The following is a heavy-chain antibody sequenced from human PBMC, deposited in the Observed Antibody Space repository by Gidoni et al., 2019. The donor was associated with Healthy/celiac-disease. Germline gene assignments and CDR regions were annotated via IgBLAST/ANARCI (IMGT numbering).Heavy chain of an antibody. CDR3: AKGMRWEKMSELNFDY. J-gene: IGHJ4*02. D-gene: IGHD1-26*01. CDR1: GFTFSGYA. CDR2: NRGSGGST. Sequence: EVQPLESVGGLVQPGGSLRLSCAASGFTFSGYAMRWVRQDPGKGLEWVSANRGSGGSTYYADAVKGRFNISRDNSKNTLYLQMNSLRAEDTAVYYCAKGMRWEKMSELNFDYWGQGTLVTVSS. V-gene: IGHV3-23*01.